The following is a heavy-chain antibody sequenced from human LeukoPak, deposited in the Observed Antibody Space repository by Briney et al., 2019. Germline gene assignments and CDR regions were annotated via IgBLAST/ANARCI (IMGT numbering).Heavy chain of an antibody. CDR3: ASGRQLGY. D-gene: IGHD6-13*01. CDR2: IKEDGSEK. V-gene: IGHV3-7*01. Sequence: GGSLSLSCAASGFTFSNYWMSWVRQAPGKGLEWVANIKEDGSEKYYVDSVKGRFTISRDNARNSLYLQMNRLRAEDTAVYYCASGRQLGYWGQGTLVTVSS. CDR1: GFTFSNYW. J-gene: IGHJ4*02.